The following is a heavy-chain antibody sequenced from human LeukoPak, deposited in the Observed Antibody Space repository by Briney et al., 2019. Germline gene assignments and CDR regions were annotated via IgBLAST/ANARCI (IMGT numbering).Heavy chain of an antibody. Sequence: ASVKVSCKASGYTFTSYYMHWVRQAPGQGLEWMGIINPSGGSTSYAQKFQGRDTMTRDTSTSTVYMELSSLRSDGTAVYYCARAQASGIWFGELGSYYWGQGTLVTVSS. J-gene: IGHJ4*02. V-gene: IGHV1-46*01. CDR1: GYTFTSYY. CDR2: INPSGGST. CDR3: ARAQASGIWFGELGSYY. D-gene: IGHD3-10*01.